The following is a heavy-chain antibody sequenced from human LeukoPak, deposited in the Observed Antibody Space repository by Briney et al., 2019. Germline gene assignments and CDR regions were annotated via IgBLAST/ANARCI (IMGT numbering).Heavy chain of an antibody. CDR1: GGSISSYY. J-gene: IGHJ4*02. V-gene: IGHV4-4*07. CDR3: ARGSHGSGYDYGIDY. CDR2: IYTSGGT. Sequence: PSETLSLTCTVSGGSISSYYWSWIRQPAGKGLEWIGRIYTSGGTNYNPSLKSRVTMSVDTSKNQFSLKLSSVTAADTAVYYCARGSHGSGYDYGIDYWGQGTLVTVPS. D-gene: IGHD5-12*01.